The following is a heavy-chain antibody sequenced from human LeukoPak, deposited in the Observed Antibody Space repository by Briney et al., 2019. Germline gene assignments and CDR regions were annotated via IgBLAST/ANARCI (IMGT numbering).Heavy chain of an antibody. D-gene: IGHD5-12*01. CDR2: INHSGST. J-gene: IGHJ5*02. V-gene: IGHV4-34*01. CDR1: GGSFSGYY. Sequence: SETLSLTCAVYGGSFSGYYWSWIRQPPGKGLEWIGEINHSGSTNYNPSLKSRVTISVDTSKNQFSLKLSSVTAADTAVYYCARRGYDAEWFDPWGQGTLVTVSS. CDR3: ARRGYDAEWFDP.